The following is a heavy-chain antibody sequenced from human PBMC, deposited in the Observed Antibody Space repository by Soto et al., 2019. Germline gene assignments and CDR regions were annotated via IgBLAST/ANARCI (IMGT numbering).Heavy chain of an antibody. CDR2: ISGSGGST. Sequence: GGSLRLSCAASGFTFSSYAMSWVRQAPGKGLEWVSAISGSGGSTYYADSVKGRFTISRDNSKNTLYLQMNSLRAEDTAVYYCAKNLGLTRYSGSYFWDAFDIWGQGTMVTVSS. J-gene: IGHJ3*02. D-gene: IGHD1-26*01. CDR1: GFTFSSYA. CDR3: AKNLGLTRYSGSYFWDAFDI. V-gene: IGHV3-23*01.